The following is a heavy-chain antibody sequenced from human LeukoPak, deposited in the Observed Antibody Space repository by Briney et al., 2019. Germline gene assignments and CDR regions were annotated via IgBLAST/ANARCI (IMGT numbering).Heavy chain of an antibody. V-gene: IGHV4-4*02. CDR3: ARGVYYMDV. CDR1: GGSISSSNW. Sequence: SGTLSLTCAVSGGSISSSNWWSWVRQPPGKGLEWIGRIYTSGSTNYNSSLKSRVTMSVDTSKNQFSLKLSSVTAADTAVYYCARGVYYMDVWGKGTTVTISS. CDR2: IYTSGST. J-gene: IGHJ6*03. D-gene: IGHD2-8*01.